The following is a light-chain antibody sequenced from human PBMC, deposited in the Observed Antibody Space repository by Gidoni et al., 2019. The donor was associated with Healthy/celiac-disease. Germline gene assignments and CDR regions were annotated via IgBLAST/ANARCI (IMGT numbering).Light chain of an antibody. J-gene: IGKJ2*01. Sequence: DIVMTQSPDFLAVSLGERATINCKSSQSVLYSSNNKNYLAWYQQKPGQPPKLLIYCASTRESGVPDRFSGSGSRTDFTLTISSLQAEDVAVYYCQKYYSTYTFGQGTKLEIK. CDR1: QSVLYSSNNKNY. CDR3: QKYYSTYT. V-gene: IGKV4-1*01. CDR2: CAS.